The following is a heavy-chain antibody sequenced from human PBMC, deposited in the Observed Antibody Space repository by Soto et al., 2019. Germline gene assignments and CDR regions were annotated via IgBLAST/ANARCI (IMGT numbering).Heavy chain of an antibody. CDR1: GGSVSSGTYF. Sequence: QVQLQESGPGLVKPSETLSLTCTVSGGSVSSGTYFWSWIRQPPGKGLECIGYIYSSGSTNYNPFLKSRVTISVDTSKNHCSLKLSSGTAADTAVYYCARGLNALDIVGRGTMVTVSS. CDR3: ARGLNALDI. J-gene: IGHJ3*02. CDR2: IYSSGST. V-gene: IGHV4-61*03.